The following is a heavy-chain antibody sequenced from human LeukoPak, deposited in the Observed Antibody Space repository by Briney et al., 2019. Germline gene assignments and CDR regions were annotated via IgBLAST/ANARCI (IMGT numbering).Heavy chain of an antibody. Sequence: PSETLSLTCSVSGGSISSYYWSWIRQPPGKGLEWIGYFYYGGSTSYIPPLNYNPSLKSRLSISLDTSKNQFSLHLTSVTAADTAVYYCARGSAYYYDTSGPRFYYDYWGQGILVAISS. V-gene: IGHV4-59*01. J-gene: IGHJ4*02. D-gene: IGHD3-22*01. CDR3: ARGSAYYYDTSGPRFYYDY. CDR1: GGSISSYY. CDR2: FYYGGSTSYIPPL.